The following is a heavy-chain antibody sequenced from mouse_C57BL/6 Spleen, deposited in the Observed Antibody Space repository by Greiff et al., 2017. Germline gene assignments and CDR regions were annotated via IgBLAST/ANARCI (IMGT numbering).Heavy chain of an antibody. V-gene: IGHV2-9-1*01. D-gene: IGHD2-1*01. CDR2: IWTGGGT. CDR1: GFSLTSYA. Sequence: QVQLKQSGPGLVAPSQSLSITCTVSGFSLTSYAISWVRQPPGKGLEWLGVIWTGGGTNYNSALKSRLSISKDNSKSQVFLKMNSLQTDDTARYXCARTMVGYGGYFDYWGQGTTLTVSS. J-gene: IGHJ2*01. CDR3: ARTMVGYGGYFDY.